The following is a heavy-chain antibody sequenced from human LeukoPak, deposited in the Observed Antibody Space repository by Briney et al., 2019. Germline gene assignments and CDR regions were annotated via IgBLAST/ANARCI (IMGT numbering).Heavy chain of an antibody. Sequence: GASLKISCKGSGSNFTNYWIAWVRQMPGKGLEWMGIIYPGDSDTRYSPSLQGQVTISADKSISTAYLQWSSLKASDTAMYYCAKGKGYCSAGSCGIFDYWGQGTLVTVSS. D-gene: IGHD2-15*01. J-gene: IGHJ4*02. CDR1: GSNFTNYW. CDR3: AKGKGYCSAGSCGIFDY. V-gene: IGHV5-51*01. CDR2: IYPGDSDT.